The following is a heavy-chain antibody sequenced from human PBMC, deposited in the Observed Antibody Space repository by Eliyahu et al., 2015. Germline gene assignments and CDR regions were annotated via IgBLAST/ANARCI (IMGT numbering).Heavy chain of an antibody. J-gene: IGHJ5*02. V-gene: IGHV3-66*01. Sequence: EVXLXESGGGLVQPGGSLXLSCXASGFIVSSNYMNWVGQTPGKGLXWVSVIYSGGTTYYADSVKGRFTISRDNSKNTLYLQMNSLRVEDTAVYYCARGKDWFDPWGQGTLVTVFS. CDR1: GFIVSSNY. CDR3: ARGKDWFDP. CDR2: IYSGGTT.